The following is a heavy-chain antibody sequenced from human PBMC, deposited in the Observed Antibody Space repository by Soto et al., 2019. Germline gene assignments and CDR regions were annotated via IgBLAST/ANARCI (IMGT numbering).Heavy chain of an antibody. J-gene: IGHJ5*02. Sequence: EVQLVESGGGLVQPGGSLRVSCAASGFTLRSHRIHWVRQAPGKGLEWVSRIDTDGGGTSYADSVKGRFTISTDNAKNTVDLQRNGLRAEDTAVYYCATVFDLWGQGTLVTVSS. CDR3: ATVFDL. V-gene: IGHV3-74*01. CDR1: GFTLRSHR. CDR2: IDTDGGGT.